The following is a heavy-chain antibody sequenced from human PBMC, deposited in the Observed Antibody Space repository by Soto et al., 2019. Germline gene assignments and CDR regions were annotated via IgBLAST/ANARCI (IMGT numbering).Heavy chain of an antibody. Sequence: GGSLRLSCAASGFTVSSNYMNWVRQAPGKGLEWVSVIYSGGSTYYANSVKGRFTISRDNSKNTLYLQMGSLRAEDMAVYYCARQGRAVSSYYFDYWGQGTLVTVSS. D-gene: IGHD3-10*01. CDR2: IYSGGST. J-gene: IGHJ4*02. CDR3: ARQGRAVSSYYFDY. CDR1: GFTVSSNY. V-gene: IGHV3-66*04.